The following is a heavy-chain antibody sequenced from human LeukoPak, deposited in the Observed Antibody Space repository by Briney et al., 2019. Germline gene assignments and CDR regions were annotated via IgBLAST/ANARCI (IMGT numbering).Heavy chain of an antibody. Sequence: GGSLRLSCAASGFTFSSYGMHWVRQAPGKGLEWVAVISNDGNNKYYVDSVKGRFTISRDNSKNTLYLQMNSLKPEDTAVYYYAKDWVDLDYWGQGTLVTVSS. D-gene: IGHD2-15*01. CDR3: AKDWVDLDY. CDR1: GFTFSSYG. CDR2: ISNDGNNK. V-gene: IGHV3-30*18. J-gene: IGHJ4*02.